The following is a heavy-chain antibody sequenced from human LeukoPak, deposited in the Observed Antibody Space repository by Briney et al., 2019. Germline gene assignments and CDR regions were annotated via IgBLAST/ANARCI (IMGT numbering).Heavy chain of an antibody. V-gene: IGHV4-4*07. CDR2: IYTSGST. Sequence: PSETLSLTCTVSGGSISRYYWSWIRQPAGKGLEWIGRIYTSGSTNYNPSLKSRVTMSVDTSKNQFSLKLSSVTAADTAVYYCARDRYYYGSGSYYLDYWGQGTLVTVSS. CDR3: ARDRYYYGSGSYYLDY. J-gene: IGHJ4*02. D-gene: IGHD3-10*01. CDR1: GGSISRYY.